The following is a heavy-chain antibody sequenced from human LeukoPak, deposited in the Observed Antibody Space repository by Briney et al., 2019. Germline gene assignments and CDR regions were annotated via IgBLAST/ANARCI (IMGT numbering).Heavy chain of an antibody. CDR1: RYSIVSDYY. V-gene: IGHV4-38-2*01. D-gene: IGHD2-2*01. J-gene: IGHJ3*02. Sequence: SETLSLTCSVSRYSIVSDYYWGWIRQPPGKGLEWIGSIYHSGNTYYNPSLKSRVTISVDTSKNQFSLKLSSVTAADTAVYYCASDSGYCSSTSCYDAFDIWGQGTMVTVSS. CDR3: ASDSGYCSSTSCYDAFDI. CDR2: IYHSGNT.